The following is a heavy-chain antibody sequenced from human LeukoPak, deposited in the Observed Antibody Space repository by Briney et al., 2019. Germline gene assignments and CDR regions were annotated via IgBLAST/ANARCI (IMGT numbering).Heavy chain of an antibody. CDR2: ISGSGGST. CDR1: GFTFSSYM. J-gene: IGHJ4*02. CDR3: AKHTWELLGIVDY. V-gene: IGHV3-23*01. D-gene: IGHD1-26*01. Sequence: GGSLRLSCAASGFTFSSYMMNWVRQAPGKGLEWVSAISGSGGSTYYADSVKGRFTISRDNSKNTLYLQMNSLRAEDTAVYYCAKHTWELLGIVDYWGQGTLVTVSS.